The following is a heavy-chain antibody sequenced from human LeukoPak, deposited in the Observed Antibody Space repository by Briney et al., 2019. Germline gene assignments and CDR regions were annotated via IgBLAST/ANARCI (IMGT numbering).Heavy chain of an antibody. CDR3: ARAVADAFDI. V-gene: IGHV4-59*08. CDR1: GGSISSYY. D-gene: IGHD6-19*01. J-gene: IGHJ3*02. CDR2: IYYSGST. Sequence: PSETLSLTCTVSGGSISSYYWSWIRQPPGKGLEWIGYIYYSGSTNYNPSLKGRVTISVDTSKNQFSLKLSSVTAADTAVYYCARAVADAFDIWGQGTMVTVSS.